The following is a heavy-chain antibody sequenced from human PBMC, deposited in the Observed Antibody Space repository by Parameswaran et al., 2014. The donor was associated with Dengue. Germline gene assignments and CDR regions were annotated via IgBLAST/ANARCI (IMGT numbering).Heavy chain of an antibody. V-gene: IGHV1-2*06. D-gene: IGHD5-12*01. CDR2: INPNSGGT. Sequence: ASVKVSCKASGYTFTGYYMHWVRQAPGQGLEWMGRINPNSGGTNYAQKFQGRVTMTRDTSISTAYMELSRLRSDDTAVYYCARPPDYVDIDEYFDYWGQGTLVTVSS. CDR3: ARPPDYVDIDEYFDY. CDR1: GYTFTGYY. J-gene: IGHJ4*02.